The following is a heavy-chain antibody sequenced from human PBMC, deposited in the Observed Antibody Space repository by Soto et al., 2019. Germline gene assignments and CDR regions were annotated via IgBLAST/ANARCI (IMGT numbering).Heavy chain of an antibody. Sequence: QVHLVESGGGVVQPGRSLRLSCAASGFTFSTSTMHWVRQAPGKGLEWVAVIPYDGSSQYYADSVKGRFTISRDNSKNTLDLQVNNLRPEDTAIYYCARLETRGSSARLDYWGQGTLVTVSS. J-gene: IGHJ4*02. V-gene: IGHV3-30-3*01. CDR2: IPYDGSSQ. D-gene: IGHD3-3*01. CDR1: GFTFSTST. CDR3: ARLETRGSSARLDY.